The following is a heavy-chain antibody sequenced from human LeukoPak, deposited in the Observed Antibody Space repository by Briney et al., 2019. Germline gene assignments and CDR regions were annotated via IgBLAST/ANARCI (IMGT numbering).Heavy chain of an antibody. V-gene: IGHV1-69*05. CDR1: GGTFSSYA. CDR3: ARGTDYYYYYMDV. CDR2: IIPIFGTA. J-gene: IGHJ6*03. Sequence: AASVKVSCKASGGTFSSYAISWVRQAPGQGLEWMGGIIPIFGTANYAQKFQGRVTITTDEPTSTAYMELSSLRSEDTAVYYCARGTDYYYYYMDVWGKGTTVTVSS.